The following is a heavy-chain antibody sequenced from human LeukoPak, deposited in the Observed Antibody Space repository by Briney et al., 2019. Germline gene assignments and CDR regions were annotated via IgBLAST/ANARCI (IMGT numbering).Heavy chain of an antibody. CDR1: GFSLSTSGVG. D-gene: IGHD3-22*01. J-gene: IGHJ4*02. V-gene: IGHV2-5*02. CDR2: IYWDDDK. CDR3: AHYKPPATYDSSDARRYFDY. Sequence: SGPTLVKPTQTLTLTCTFSGFSLSTSGVGVGWIRQPPGKALEWLALIYWDDDKRYSPSLKSRLTITKDTSKNQVVLTMTNMDPVDTATYYCAHYKPPATYDSSDARRYFDYWGQGTLVTVSS.